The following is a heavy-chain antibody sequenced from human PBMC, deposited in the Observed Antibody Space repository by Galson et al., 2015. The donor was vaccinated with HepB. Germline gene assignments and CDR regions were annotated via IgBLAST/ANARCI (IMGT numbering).Heavy chain of an antibody. CDR3: ARDGNSSPGYYGMDV. CDR2: INPSGGST. V-gene: IGHV1-46*03. D-gene: IGHD6-13*01. Sequence: SCKASGYTFTSYYMHWVRQAPGQGLECMGIINPSGGSTSYAQKFQGRVTMTRDTSTSTVYMELSGLRFEDTAVYYCARDGNSSPGYYGMDVWGQGTTVTVS. CDR1: GYTFTSYY. J-gene: IGHJ6*02.